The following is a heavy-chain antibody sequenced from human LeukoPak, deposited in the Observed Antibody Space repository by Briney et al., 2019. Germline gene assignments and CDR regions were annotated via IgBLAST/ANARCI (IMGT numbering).Heavy chain of an antibody. CDR2: ISSSGSTI. Sequence: PGGSLRLSCAASGFTFSDYYMSWIRQAPGKGLEWVSYISSSGSTIYYADSVKGRFTISRDNSKNTLYLQINSLRAEDTAVYYCAKDLREEPLDYWGQGTLVTVSS. CDR3: AKDLREEPLDY. V-gene: IGHV3-11*01. CDR1: GFTFSDYY. J-gene: IGHJ4*02.